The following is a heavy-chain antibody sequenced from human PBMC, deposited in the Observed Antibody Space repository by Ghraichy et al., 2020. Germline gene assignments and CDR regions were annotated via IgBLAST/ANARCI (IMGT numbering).Heavy chain of an antibody. Sequence: GGSLRLSCAPSGFTFSSFGMHWVRQAPGKGLEWVAVIWYDGSKKYYADSVKGRFTISRDNSKNTLYLQMNSLRAEDTAVYYCVRGDTTGAFDIWGQGTMVTVSS. CDR3: VRGDTTGAFDI. CDR1: GFTFSSFG. V-gene: IGHV3-33*01. J-gene: IGHJ3*02. D-gene: IGHD1-1*01. CDR2: IWYDGSKK.